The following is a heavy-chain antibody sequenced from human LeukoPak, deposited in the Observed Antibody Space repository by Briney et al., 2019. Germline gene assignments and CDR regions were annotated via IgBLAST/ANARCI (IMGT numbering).Heavy chain of an antibody. CDR3: ARVRAAAGTLDY. CDR1: GYTFTSYG. J-gene: IGHJ4*02. CDR2: ISAYNGNT. V-gene: IGHV1-18*01. Sequence: ASVKVSCKAPGYTFTSYGISWVRQAPGQGLKWMGWISAYNGNTNYAQKLQGRVTMTTDTSTSTAYMELRSLRSDDTAVYYCARVRAAAGTLDYWGQGTLVTVSS. D-gene: IGHD6-13*01.